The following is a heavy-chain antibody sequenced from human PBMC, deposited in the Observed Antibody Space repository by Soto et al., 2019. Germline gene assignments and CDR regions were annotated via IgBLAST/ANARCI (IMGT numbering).Heavy chain of an antibody. D-gene: IGHD2-2*01. CDR3: TRSTVGFCYADS. Sequence: EVQLVESGGVLVQPGGSLRLSCAASGFTFSTHWMHWVRQATGKGLVWVSRINGDGSDIVYADSVKGRFTISRDNAKNTLYLQMNSLRAEDTAVFYCTRSTVGFCYADSWGQRFLVTVS. CDR1: GFTFSTHW. V-gene: IGHV3-74*01. J-gene: IGHJ4*02. CDR2: INGDGSDI.